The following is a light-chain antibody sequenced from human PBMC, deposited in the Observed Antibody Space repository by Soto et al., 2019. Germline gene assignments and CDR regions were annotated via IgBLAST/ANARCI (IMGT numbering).Light chain of an antibody. CDR1: QGIGTY. V-gene: IGKV1-39*01. J-gene: IGKJ1*01. Sequence: DIHLTQSPSSLSSSVGDIFTISCRSTQGIGTYLTWYQQKPGRAPNLLIYDASTLQTGAPSRFSGRASATDFTLTISSLQPEDVGTYFCQQTYSTPPWTFGQGTKVDIK. CDR3: QQTYSTPPWT. CDR2: DAS.